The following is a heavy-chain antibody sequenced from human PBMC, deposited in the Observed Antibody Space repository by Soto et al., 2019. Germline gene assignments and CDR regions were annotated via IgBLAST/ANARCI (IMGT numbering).Heavy chain of an antibody. CDR1: VGSINIYY. J-gene: IGHJ6*01. CDR3: ARGTRATQYYFYFHGMDV. Sequence: SGTLSLTCTVSVGSINIYYWSWIRQSPGKRLDWIGYISHSGTTNYNPSLKSRLTISLNTAKNQFSLKLRSVTAADTAVYYCARGTRATQYYFYFHGMDVWGQGTTVTVSS. D-gene: IGHD3-10*01. CDR2: ISHSGTT. V-gene: IGHV4-59*01.